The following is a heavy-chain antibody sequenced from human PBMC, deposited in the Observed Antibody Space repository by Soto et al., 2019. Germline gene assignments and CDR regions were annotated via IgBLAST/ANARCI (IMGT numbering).Heavy chain of an antibody. CDR1: VYTLTELS. Sequence: ASVKVSCKVSVYTLTELSMHWVRQAPGKGLEWMGGFDPEDGETIYPQKFQGRVTMTEDTSTDTAYMELSSLRSEDTAVYYCATVIASGRELSVYFDYWGQGTLVTVSS. V-gene: IGHV1-24*01. D-gene: IGHD3-16*02. J-gene: IGHJ4*02. CDR3: ATVIASGRELSVYFDY. CDR2: FDPEDGET.